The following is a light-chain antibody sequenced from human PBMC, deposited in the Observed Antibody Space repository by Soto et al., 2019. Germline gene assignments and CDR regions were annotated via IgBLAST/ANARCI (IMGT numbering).Light chain of an antibody. J-gene: IGKJ2*01. V-gene: IGKV1-5*03. CDR1: QSIHSW. CDR3: QQYNAHPYT. Sequence: DFPMTQSPSTLSASVGDRVTITCRASQSIHSWLAWYQQKPGTTPKLLIYRASTLQSGVPSRFAGSGSGTEFTLTINNLQPDDYASYFCQQYNAHPYTFGQGTKREIK. CDR2: RAS.